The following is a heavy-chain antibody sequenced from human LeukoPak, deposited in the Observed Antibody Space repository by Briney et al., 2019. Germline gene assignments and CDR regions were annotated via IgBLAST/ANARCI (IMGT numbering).Heavy chain of an antibody. Sequence: PGGSLRLSCAASGFTFSSYGMHWVRQAPGEGLEWVAFIRYDGSNKYYADSVKGRFTISRDNSKNTLYLQMNSLRAEDTAVYYCAKDAMTTVTTGLYWYFDLWGRGTLVTVSS. V-gene: IGHV3-30*02. J-gene: IGHJ2*01. CDR2: IRYDGSNK. CDR3: AKDAMTTVTTGLYWYFDL. D-gene: IGHD4-17*01. CDR1: GFTFSSYG.